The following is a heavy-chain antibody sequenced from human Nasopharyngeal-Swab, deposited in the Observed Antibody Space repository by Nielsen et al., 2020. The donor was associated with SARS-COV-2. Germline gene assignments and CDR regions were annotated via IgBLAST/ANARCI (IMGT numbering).Heavy chain of an antibody. CDR3: ARDAGYCSGGYCYSSSVFDY. CDR2: ISGSGGST. J-gene: IGHJ4*02. CDR1: GFTFSSNA. D-gene: IGHD2-15*01. V-gene: IGHV3-23*01. Sequence: GESLKISCAASGFTFSSNAMSWVRQAPGKGLEWVSAISGSGGSTYYADSVKGRFTISRDNSKNTLYLQMNSLRAEDTALYYCARDAGYCSGGYCYSSSVFDYWGQGTLVTVSS.